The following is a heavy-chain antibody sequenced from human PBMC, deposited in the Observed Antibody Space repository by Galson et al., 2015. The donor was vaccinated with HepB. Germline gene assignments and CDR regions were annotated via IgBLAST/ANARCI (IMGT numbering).Heavy chain of an antibody. Sequence: SVKVSCMASGYTFTSSGISWARRAPRQGLAWMGWISAYNGNTNYAQKLQGRVTMTTDTSTSTAYMELRSLRSDDTAVYYCARDVVVVPAAIFHYYYYGMDVWGQGTTVTVSS. D-gene: IGHD2-2*01. CDR3: ARDVVVVPAAIFHYYYYGMDV. CDR2: ISAYNGNT. CDR1: GYTFTSSG. V-gene: IGHV1-18*04. J-gene: IGHJ6*02.